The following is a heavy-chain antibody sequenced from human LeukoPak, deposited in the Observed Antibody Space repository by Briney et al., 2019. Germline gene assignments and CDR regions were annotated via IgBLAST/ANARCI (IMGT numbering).Heavy chain of an antibody. Sequence: GGSLRLSCAASGFTFSSYAMNWVRQAPGKGLEWVSAISGSGGSTYYADSVKGRFTISRDNSKNTLYLQMNSLRAEDTAVYYCAKVGLSDFWSGYSPYYFDYWGQGTLVTVSS. CDR1: GFTFSSYA. CDR2: ISGSGGST. CDR3: AKVGLSDFWSGYSPYYFDY. V-gene: IGHV3-23*01. J-gene: IGHJ4*02. D-gene: IGHD3-3*01.